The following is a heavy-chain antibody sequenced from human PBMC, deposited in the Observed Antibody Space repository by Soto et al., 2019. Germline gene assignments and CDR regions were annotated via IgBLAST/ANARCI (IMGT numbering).Heavy chain of an antibody. CDR2: IYYSGST. D-gene: IGHD3-9*01. V-gene: IGHV4-59*01. Sequence: PSETLSLTCTVSGGSISSYYWSWIRQPPGKGLEWIGYIYYSGSTNYNPSLKSRVTISVDTSKNQFSLKLSSVTAADTAVYYCAGGGDILTGSSQVDYWGQGTLVTVSS. CDR1: GGSISSYY. CDR3: AGGGDILTGSSQVDY. J-gene: IGHJ4*02.